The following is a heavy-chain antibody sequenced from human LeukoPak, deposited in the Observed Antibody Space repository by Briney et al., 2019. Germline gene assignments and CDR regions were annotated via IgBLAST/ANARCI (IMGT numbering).Heavy chain of an antibody. CDR1: GFTLSDSA. D-gene: IGHD1-26*01. CDR2: IDRPAKSYAT. J-gene: IGHJ5*02. Sequence: QPGGSLRLSCAASGFTLSDSAIHWVRQASGKGLEWVGLIDRPAKSYATAYGASVGGRFTISRDDSKNTAYLQMDSLKTEDTALYYCTRDRGTYNWLDPWGQGTLVTVSS. CDR3: TRDRGTYNWLDP. V-gene: IGHV3-73*01.